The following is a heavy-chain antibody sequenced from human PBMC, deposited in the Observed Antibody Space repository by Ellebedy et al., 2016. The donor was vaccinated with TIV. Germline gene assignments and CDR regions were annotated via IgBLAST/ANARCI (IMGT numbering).Heavy chain of an antibody. CDR1: GFTFSTYW. CDR3: VRGGWSKGWFDP. CDR2: IKQDGSEK. V-gene: IGHV3-7*03. J-gene: IGHJ5*02. Sequence: PGGSLRLSCEASGFTFSTYWMHWVRQTPGKGLEWVANIKQDGSEKYYVDSVEGRFTISRDNAKDSLYLQMNSLRAEDTAVYYCVRGGWSKGWFDPWGQGTLVTVSS.